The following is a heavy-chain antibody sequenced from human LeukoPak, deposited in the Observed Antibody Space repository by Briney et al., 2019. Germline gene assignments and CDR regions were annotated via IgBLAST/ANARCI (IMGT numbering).Heavy chain of an antibody. CDR1: GYSISSGYY. V-gene: IGHV4-38-2*01. CDR3: ARHGEKAYYDFWSGPQNWFDP. D-gene: IGHD3-3*01. J-gene: IGHJ5*02. Sequence: PSETLSLTCAVSGYSISSGYYWGWVGQPPGKGLEWNGSIYHSGSTYYNPSLKRRVTISVDTSKNQSSLKLSSVTAADTAVYYCARHGEKAYYDFWSGPQNWFDPWGQGTLVTVSS. CDR2: IYHSGST.